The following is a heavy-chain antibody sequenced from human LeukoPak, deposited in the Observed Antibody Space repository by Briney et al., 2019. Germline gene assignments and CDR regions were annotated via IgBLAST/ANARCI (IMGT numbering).Heavy chain of an antibody. J-gene: IGHJ6*03. V-gene: IGHV3-21*01. D-gene: IGHD2-15*01. CDR3: ARDIVVVVAVHYYYYMDV. CDR2: ITSGSSYI. CDR1: GFTFSSYN. Sequence: PGGSMRLSCAASGFTFSSYNMNWVRQAPGKGLEWVSSITSGSSYIYYADSVKGRFTISRDNAKNSLYLQMNSLRAEDTAVYYCARDIVVVVAVHYYYYMDVWGKGTTVTVSS.